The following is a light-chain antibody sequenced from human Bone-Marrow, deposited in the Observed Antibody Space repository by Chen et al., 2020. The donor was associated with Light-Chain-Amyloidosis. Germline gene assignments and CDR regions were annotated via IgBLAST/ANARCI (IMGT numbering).Light chain of an antibody. CDR2: KND. CDR1: GSNIGSHD. Sequence: HSVLTQPPSTSATPGQRFTISCSRSGSNIGSHDVFWYQQVPGKAPKLLIFKNDQRPSGVPDRFSAFKSGTAASLAIRGLRSEDEADYHCATWYGSLSGVVFGGGTKVTVL. CDR3: ATWYGSLSGVV. V-gene: IGLV1-47*01. J-gene: IGLJ2*01.